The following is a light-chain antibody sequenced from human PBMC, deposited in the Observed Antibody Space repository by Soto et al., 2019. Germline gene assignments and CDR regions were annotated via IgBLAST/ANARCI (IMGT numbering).Light chain of an antibody. CDR3: AAWDDSLQGLV. V-gene: IGLV1-44*01. J-gene: IGLJ2*01. CDR2: SNN. CDR1: SSNIVSNT. Sequence: QTVVTQPPSASGTPGQRVTISCSGSSSNIVSNTVNWYQQVPGTAPKLLIYSNNQRPSGVPDRFSGSKSGTSASLAIRGLQSEDEADYFCAAWDDSLQGLVFGGGTQLTVL.